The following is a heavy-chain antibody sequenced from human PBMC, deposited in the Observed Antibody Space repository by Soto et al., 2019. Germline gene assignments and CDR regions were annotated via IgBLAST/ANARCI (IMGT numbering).Heavy chain of an antibody. CDR1: GFTFSSYA. CDR2: ISGSGGST. CDR3: AKVPLGPYYYYYMDV. J-gene: IGHJ6*03. Sequence: GSLRLSCTASGFTFSSYAMSWVRQAPGKGLEWVSAISGSGGSTYYADSVKGRFTISRDNSKNTLYLQMNSLRAEDTAVYYCAKVPLGPYYYYYMDVWGKGTTVTVSS. V-gene: IGHV3-23*01. D-gene: IGHD3-16*01.